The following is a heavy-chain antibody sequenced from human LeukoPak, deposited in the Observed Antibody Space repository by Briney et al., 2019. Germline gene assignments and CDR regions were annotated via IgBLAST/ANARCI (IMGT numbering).Heavy chain of an antibody. CDR1: GGSISSYY. CDR2: IYYSGNT. J-gene: IGHJ6*02. D-gene: IGHD1-26*01. V-gene: IGHV4-59*08. Sequence: SETLSLTCTVSGGSISSYYWSWIRQPPGKGLEWIGYIYYSGNTNYSPFLKSRVTIFADTSKNQFSLKVTSVTAADTAVYYCARHSGGMEVWGQGTTVTVSS. CDR3: ARHSGGMEV.